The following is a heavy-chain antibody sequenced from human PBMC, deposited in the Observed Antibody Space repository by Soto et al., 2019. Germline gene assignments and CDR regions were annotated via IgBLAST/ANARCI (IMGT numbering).Heavy chain of an antibody. CDR2: INHSGST. Sequence: SETLSLTCAVYGGSFSGYYWSWIRQPPGKGLEWIGEINHSGSTNYNPSLKSRVTISVDTSKNQFSLKLSSVTAADTAVYYCARGPIAVAGIPPEYWGQGTLVTVSS. D-gene: IGHD6-19*01. J-gene: IGHJ4*02. CDR3: ARGPIAVAGIPPEY. CDR1: GGSFSGYY. V-gene: IGHV4-34*01.